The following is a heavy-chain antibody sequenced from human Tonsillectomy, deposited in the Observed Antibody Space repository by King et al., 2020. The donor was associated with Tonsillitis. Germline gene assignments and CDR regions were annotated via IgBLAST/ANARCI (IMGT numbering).Heavy chain of an antibody. Sequence: LQLQESGPGLVKPSETLSLTCTVSGGSITRSSLYWGWIRQPPGKGLEWIGNIFHSGSTYYNPSLKSRVTISVDTSKNQFSLKLSSVTAADTAVYYCARLGEDTAMVPPGNWFDPWGQGTLVTVSS. V-gene: IGHV4-39*01. CDR2: IFHSGST. J-gene: IGHJ5*02. D-gene: IGHD5-18*01. CDR3: ARLGEDTAMVPPGNWFDP. CDR1: GGSITRSSLY.